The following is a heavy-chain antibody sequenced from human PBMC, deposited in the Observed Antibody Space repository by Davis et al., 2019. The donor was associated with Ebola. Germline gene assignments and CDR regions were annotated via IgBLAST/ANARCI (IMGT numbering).Heavy chain of an antibody. V-gene: IGHV3-21*04. CDR1: GFTFSTYS. CDR3: ARGHSSHELRPHYYYYYGMDV. CDR2: ISSDSDYI. J-gene: IGHJ6*02. D-gene: IGHD1-7*01. Sequence: GGSLRLSCAASGFTFSTYSMSWVRQAPGKALEWVSSISSDSDYIYYADSAKGRFTISRDNAKNSLYLQMNSLRAEDTAVYYCARGHSSHELRPHYYYYYGMDVWGQGTTVTVSS.